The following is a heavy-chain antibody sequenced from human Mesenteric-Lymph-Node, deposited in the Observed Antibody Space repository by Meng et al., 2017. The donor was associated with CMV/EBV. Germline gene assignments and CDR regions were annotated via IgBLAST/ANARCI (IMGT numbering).Heavy chain of an antibody. Sequence: SVKVSCKASGGTFSSYTISWVRQAPGQGLEWMGRIIPILGIANYAQKFQGRVTITADKSTSTAYMELSSLRSEDTAVYYCASCSKYYHSWVYFDYWGQGTLVTVSS. CDR3: ASCSKYYHSWVYFDY. CDR1: GGTFSSYT. D-gene: IGHD3-22*01. V-gene: IGHV1-69*02. CDR2: IIPILGIA. J-gene: IGHJ4*02.